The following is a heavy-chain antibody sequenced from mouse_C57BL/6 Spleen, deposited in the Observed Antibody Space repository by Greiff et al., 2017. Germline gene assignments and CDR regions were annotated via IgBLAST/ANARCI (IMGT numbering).Heavy chain of an antibody. CDR2: INPSNGGT. Sequence: QVQLQQPGTELVKPGASVKLSCKASGYTFTSYWMHWVKQRPGQGLEWIGNINPSNGGTNYNEKFKSKATLTLDKSSNTASMQLSRLKSEDSAVYYCARSDYYGSRPYYFDYWGQGTTLTV. CDR3: ARSDYYGSRPYYFDY. J-gene: IGHJ2*01. CDR1: GYTFTSYW. V-gene: IGHV1-53*01. D-gene: IGHD1-1*01.